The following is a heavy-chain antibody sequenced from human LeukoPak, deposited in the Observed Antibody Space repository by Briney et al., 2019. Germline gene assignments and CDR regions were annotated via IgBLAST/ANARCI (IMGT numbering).Heavy chain of an antibody. V-gene: IGHV1-2*02. Sequence: ASVKVSCKASGYTFTGYYMHWARQAPGQGLEWMGWINPNSGGTNYAQKFQGRVTMTRDTSISTAYMELSRLRSDDTAVYYCARLYCSSTSCYTGGDYWGQGTLVTVSS. CDR2: INPNSGGT. CDR1: GYTFTGYY. J-gene: IGHJ4*02. CDR3: ARLYCSSTSCYTGGDY. D-gene: IGHD2-2*02.